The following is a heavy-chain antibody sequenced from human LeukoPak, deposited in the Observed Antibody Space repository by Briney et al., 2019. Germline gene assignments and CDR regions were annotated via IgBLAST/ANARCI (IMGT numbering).Heavy chain of an antibody. CDR3: ASGDGYNYLRR. D-gene: IGHD5-24*01. CDR2: INHSGST. V-gene: IGHV4-34*01. CDR1: GGSFSGYY. J-gene: IGHJ4*02. Sequence: ASETLSLTCAVYGGSFSGYYWSWIRQPPGKGLEWIGEINHSGSTNYNPSLKSRVTISVDTSKNQFSLKLSSVTAADTAVYYCASGDGYNYLRRWGQGTLVTVSS.